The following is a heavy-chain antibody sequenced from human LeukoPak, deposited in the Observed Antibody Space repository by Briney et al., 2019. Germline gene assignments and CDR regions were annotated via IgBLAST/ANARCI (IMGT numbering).Heavy chain of an antibody. D-gene: IGHD1/OR15-1a*01. J-gene: IGHJ5*02. Sequence: ASVKVSCKASGYTFTSYDINWVRQATGQGLEWMGWMNPNSGNTGYAQKFQGRVTMTRNTSISTVYMELSSLRSEDTAVYYCARMDKDSKQNNWFDPWGQGTLVTVSS. V-gene: IGHV1-8*01. CDR3: ARMDKDSKQNNWFDP. CDR2: MNPNSGNT. CDR1: GYTFTSYD.